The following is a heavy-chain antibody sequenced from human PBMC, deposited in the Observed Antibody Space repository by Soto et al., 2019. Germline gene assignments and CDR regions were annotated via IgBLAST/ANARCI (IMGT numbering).Heavy chain of an antibody. D-gene: IGHD2-15*01. CDR1: GGSISSSSYY. J-gene: IGHJ6*03. CDR3: ARHRGGGSGTPLHYYYMDV. Sequence: SETLSLTCTVSGGSISSSSYYWGWIRQPPGKGLEWIGSIYYSGSTYYNPSLKSRVTISVDTSKNQFSLKLSSVTAADTAVYYCARHRGGGSGTPLHYYYMDVWGKGTTVTVSS. CDR2: IYYSGST. V-gene: IGHV4-39*01.